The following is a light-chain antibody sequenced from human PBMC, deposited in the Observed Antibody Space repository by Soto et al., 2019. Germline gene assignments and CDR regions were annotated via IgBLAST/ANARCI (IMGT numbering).Light chain of an antibody. CDR2: EAS. J-gene: IGKJ4*01. V-gene: IGKV3-11*01. CDR3: QERSNWPTLS. CDR1: QSVFNY. Sequence: EIVLTQSPATLSLSPGERATLSCRASQSVFNYLAWYQQKPGQAPRLLIYEASIRATGIPARFSGSGSGTDFTLTISSLGPEDFAVYYCQERSNWPTLSFGGGPKVDIK.